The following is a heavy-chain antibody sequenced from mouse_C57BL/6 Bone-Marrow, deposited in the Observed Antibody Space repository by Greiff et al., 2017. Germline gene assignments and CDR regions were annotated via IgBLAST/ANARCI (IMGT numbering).Heavy chain of an antibody. CDR3: ATGSSPAWFAY. Sequence: QVQLQQSGAELVRPGTSVKMSCKASGYTFTNYWIGWAKQRPGHGLEWIGDIYPGGGYTNYNEKFKGKATLTADKSSSTAYMQFSSLTSEDSAIYYCATGSSPAWFAYLGQGTLVTVSA. V-gene: IGHV1-63*01. CDR1: GYTFTNYW. CDR2: IYPGGGYT. D-gene: IGHD1-1*01. J-gene: IGHJ3*01.